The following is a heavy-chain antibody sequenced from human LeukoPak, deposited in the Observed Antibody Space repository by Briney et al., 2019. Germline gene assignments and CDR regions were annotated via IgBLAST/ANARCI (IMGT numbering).Heavy chain of an antibody. D-gene: IGHD6-13*01. Sequence: GGSLRLSCAASGFTFSRYSINWVRQAPGKGLEWVSSISNSNSDIYYADSVKGRFTISRDNAKNSLYLQMNSLRAEDTAVYHCARASSNWYYFENWGQGTLVTVSS. V-gene: IGHV3-21*01. CDR1: GFTFSRYS. J-gene: IGHJ4*02. CDR2: ISNSNSDI. CDR3: ARASSNWYYFEN.